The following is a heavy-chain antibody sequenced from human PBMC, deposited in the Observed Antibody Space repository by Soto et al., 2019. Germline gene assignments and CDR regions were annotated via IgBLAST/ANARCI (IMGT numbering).Heavy chain of an antibody. J-gene: IGHJ5*02. D-gene: IGHD6-13*01. CDR3: AKDKKQQLVHVWFDP. CDR1: GFAFSSYW. V-gene: IGHV3-7*03. CDR2: IKEDGSEK. Sequence: GGSLRLSCGDSGFAFSSYWMSWVRQAPGKGLEWVAIIKEDGSEKYYVDSVKGRFTISRDNAKNSLYLQMNSLRAEDTAVYYCAKDKKQQLVHVWFDPWGQGTLVTVSS.